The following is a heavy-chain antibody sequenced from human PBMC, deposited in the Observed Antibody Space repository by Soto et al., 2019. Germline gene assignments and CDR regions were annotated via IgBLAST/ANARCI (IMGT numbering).Heavy chain of an antibody. CDR3: AREDIVVVVAATQYYYYYYGMDV. Sequence: EVQLVESGGGLVKPGGSLRLSCAASGFTFSSYSMNWVRQAPGKGLEWVSSISSSSSYIYYADSVKGRFTISRDNAKNSLYLQMNSLRAEDTAVYYWAREDIVVVVAATQYYYYYYGMDVW. CDR2: ISSSSSYI. V-gene: IGHV3-21*01. D-gene: IGHD2-15*01. CDR1: GFTFSSYS. J-gene: IGHJ6*01.